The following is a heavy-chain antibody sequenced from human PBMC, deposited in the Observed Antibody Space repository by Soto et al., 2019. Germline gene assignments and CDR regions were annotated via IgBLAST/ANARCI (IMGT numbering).Heavy chain of an antibody. D-gene: IGHD6-13*01. J-gene: IGHJ3*01. CDR1: GYTFTSYY. CDR3: TRSIITTAGTDAFDL. Sequence: QVQLVQSGAEVKKPGASVRVSCKASGYTFTSYYIHWVRQAPGHGPEWMGMISPSSGGTDYAQKLQGRVTMTRDTSTSTVYMELSSLRSEDTAVYYCTRSIITTAGTDAFDLCGQGTLVTVSS. CDR2: ISPSSGGT. V-gene: IGHV1-46*03.